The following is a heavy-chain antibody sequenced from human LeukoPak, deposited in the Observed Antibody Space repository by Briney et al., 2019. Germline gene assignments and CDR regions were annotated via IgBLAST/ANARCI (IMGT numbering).Heavy chain of an antibody. J-gene: IGHJ6*02. CDR3: TRDLMDYDVSTGLHHYYMDV. CDR1: GFTFSNFR. CDR2: IKEDESEK. D-gene: IGHD3-9*01. Sequence: GGSLRLSCAASGFTFSNFRMSWVRQAPGKGLEWVANIKEDESEKYYVDSVKGRFTISRDNAKNTLFLQMNTLRVEDTAVYYCTRDLMDYDVSTGLHHYYMDVWGQGTTVTVSS. V-gene: IGHV3-7*01.